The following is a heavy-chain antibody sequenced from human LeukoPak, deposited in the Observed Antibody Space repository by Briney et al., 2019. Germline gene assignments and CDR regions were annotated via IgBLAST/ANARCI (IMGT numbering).Heavy chain of an antibody. J-gene: IGHJ5*02. CDR2: IYWNDDK. CDR1: GFSLSTSGVG. CDR3: APSLRTWFDP. Sequence: SGPTLVKPTQTLTLTCTFSGFSLSTSGVGVGWIRQPPGKALGWLALIYWNDDKRYSPSLKSRPTITNDTSKNQVVLTMTNMDPVDTATYYCAPSLRTWFDPWGQGTLVTVSS. V-gene: IGHV2-5*01. D-gene: IGHD1-14*01.